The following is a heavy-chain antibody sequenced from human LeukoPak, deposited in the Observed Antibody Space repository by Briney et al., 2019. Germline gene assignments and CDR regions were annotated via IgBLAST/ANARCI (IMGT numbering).Heavy chain of an antibody. V-gene: IGHV3-23*01. D-gene: IGHD2-15*01. CDR1: GFTFSSYA. CDR3: AKGRTVDGGSPGGY. Sequence: PGGSLRLSCAASGFTFSSYAMSWVRQAPGKGLEWVSAISGSGGSTYYADSAKGRFTISRDNSKNTLYLQMNSLRAEDTAVYYCAKGRTVDGGSPGGYWGQGTLVTVSS. J-gene: IGHJ4*02. CDR2: ISGSGGST.